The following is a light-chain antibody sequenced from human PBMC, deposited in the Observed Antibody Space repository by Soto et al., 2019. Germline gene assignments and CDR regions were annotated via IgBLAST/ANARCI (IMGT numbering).Light chain of an antibody. Sequence: QSALTQPASVSGSPGQSITISCTGTSSDVGGYDYVSWYRQYPGKAPKLMIYGVTYRPSGVSNRFSGSKSGNTASLTISGLQAEDEADYYCSSYPKTNILYVFGSGTKLTVL. V-gene: IGLV2-14*01. CDR3: SSYPKTNILYV. CDR1: SSDVGGYDY. CDR2: GVT. J-gene: IGLJ1*01.